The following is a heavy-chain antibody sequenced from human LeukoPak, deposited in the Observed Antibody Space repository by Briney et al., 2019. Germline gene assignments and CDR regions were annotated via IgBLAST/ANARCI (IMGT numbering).Heavy chain of an antibody. CDR3: ASPQKGCSSTSCYPEYYGMDV. D-gene: IGHD2-2*01. CDR1: GGTFSSYA. Sequence: ASVKVSCKAPGGTFSSYAISWVRQAPGQGLEWMGGIIPIFGTANYAQKFQGRVTITADESTSTAYMELSSLRSEDTAVYYCASPQKGCSSTSCYPEYYGMDVWGKGTTVTVSS. CDR2: IIPIFGTA. J-gene: IGHJ6*04. V-gene: IGHV1-69*13.